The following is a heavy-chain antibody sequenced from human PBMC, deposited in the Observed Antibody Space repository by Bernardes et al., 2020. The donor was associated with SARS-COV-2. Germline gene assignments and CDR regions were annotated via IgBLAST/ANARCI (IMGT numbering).Heavy chain of an antibody. J-gene: IGHJ6*02. CDR1: GFTFDAYA. Sequence: SLRLSCAASGFTFDAYAMHWVRQAPGKGLEWVSGISWNSGSIGYADSVKGRFTISRDNAKNSLYLQMNSLRAEDTALYYCAKGTTYYDFWSGYYYYYYGMDVWGQGTTVTVSS. CDR2: ISWNSGSI. CDR3: AKGTTYYDFWSGYYYYYYGMDV. V-gene: IGHV3-9*01. D-gene: IGHD3-3*01.